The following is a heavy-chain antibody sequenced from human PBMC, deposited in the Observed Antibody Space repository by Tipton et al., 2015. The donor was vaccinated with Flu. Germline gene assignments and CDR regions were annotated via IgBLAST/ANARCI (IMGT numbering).Heavy chain of an antibody. V-gene: IGHV4-4*07. Sequence: TLSLTCTVSGGSISSFYWSWIRQPAGKGLEWIGRIYASGSTSYNPSLKSRVTMSVDTSKNQFSLKLSSVTAADTAVYYCARGSGSGTYMIFYSWGQGTLVTVSS. CDR2: IYASGST. CDR1: GGSISSFY. D-gene: IGHD3-10*01. CDR3: ARGSGSGTYMIFYS. J-gene: IGHJ4*02.